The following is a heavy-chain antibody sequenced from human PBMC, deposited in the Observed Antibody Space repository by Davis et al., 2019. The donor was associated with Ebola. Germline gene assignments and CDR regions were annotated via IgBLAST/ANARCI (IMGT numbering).Heavy chain of an antibody. CDR1: GYTFTSYY. J-gene: IGHJ4*02. Sequence: ASVKVSCKASGYTFTSYYMHWVRQAPGQGLEWMGIINPSGGSTSYAQKFQGRVTMTRDTSTSTVYMEVGTLRSDDTAVYYCARAQFPTTSDHRGQGTLVTVSS. D-gene: IGHD1-1*01. V-gene: IGHV1-46*01. CDR3: ARAQFPTTSDH. CDR2: INPSGGST.